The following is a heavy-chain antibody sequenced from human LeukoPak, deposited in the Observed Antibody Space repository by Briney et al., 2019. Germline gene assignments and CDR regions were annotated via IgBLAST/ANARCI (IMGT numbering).Heavy chain of an antibody. CDR1: GFTFGDYA. D-gene: IGHD3-22*01. Sequence: GGSLRLSCTASGFTFGDYAMSWVRQAPGKGLEWVGRIKSKTDGGTTDYAAPVKGRFTISRDDSKKNTLYLQMNSLKTEDTAVYYCTTDGTKYYYDSSGYRYFDYWGQGTLVTVSS. CDR3: TTDGTKYYYDSSGYRYFDY. J-gene: IGHJ4*02. V-gene: IGHV3-15*01. CDR2: IKSKTDGGTT.